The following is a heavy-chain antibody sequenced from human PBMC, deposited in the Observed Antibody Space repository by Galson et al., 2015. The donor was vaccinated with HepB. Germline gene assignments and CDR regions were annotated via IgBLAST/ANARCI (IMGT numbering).Heavy chain of an antibody. D-gene: IGHD6-19*01. V-gene: IGHV1-18*01. J-gene: IGHJ4*02. Sequence: SVKVSCKASGYTFTAYGITWVRQAPGQGLEWMGWISAYNGNTNYVQKLQGRVTMTTDTSTSTAYMELGSLRSDDTAVYYCARGVAVAGWYFFDYWGQGTLVTVSS. CDR2: ISAYNGNT. CDR1: GYTFTAYG. CDR3: ARGVAVAGWYFFDY.